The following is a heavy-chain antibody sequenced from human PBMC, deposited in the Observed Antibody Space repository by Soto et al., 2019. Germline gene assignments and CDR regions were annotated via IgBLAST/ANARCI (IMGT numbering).Heavy chain of an antibody. CDR1: GFTFSDYW. J-gene: IGHJ3*02. CDR3: ARRPKGPGYSYSWGDAFDI. V-gene: IGHV3-7*02. D-gene: IGHD6-13*01. CDR2: IKQDGSEK. Sequence: EVQLVESGGGLVQRGGSLRLSCSASGFTFSDYWMNWVRQAPGKGLDRVANIKQDGSEKYYVDSVKGRFTISRDNAKKSLYLQMNSVKTEDTAVYYCARRPKGPGYSYSWGDAFDIWGQGTMVTVSS.